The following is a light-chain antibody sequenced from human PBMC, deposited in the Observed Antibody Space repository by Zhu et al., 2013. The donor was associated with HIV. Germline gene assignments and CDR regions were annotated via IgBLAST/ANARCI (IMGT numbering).Light chain of an antibody. CDR2: EVT. J-gene: IGLJ2*01. Sequence: QSVLTQPPSVSAAPGQRVTISCTGTSSDVGGYEFVSWYQQHPGRAPKLMIYEVTNRPSGVPDRFSGSKSGNTASLTVSGLQAEDEADYYCSSYAGSNNVVFGGGTKLTVL. V-gene: IGLV2-8*01. CDR3: SSYAGSNNVV. CDR1: SSDVGGYEF.